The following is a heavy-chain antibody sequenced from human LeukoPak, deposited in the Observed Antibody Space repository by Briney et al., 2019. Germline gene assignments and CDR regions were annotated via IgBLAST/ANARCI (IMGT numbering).Heavy chain of an antibody. Sequence: PSETLSLTCTVSGGSISSYYWSWIRQPPGKGLEWIGYIYYSGSTNYNPSLKSRVTISVDTSKNQFSLKLSSVTAADTAVYYCARDLTRPFTEAGTGGAFDIWGQGTMVTVSS. CDR1: GGSISSYY. J-gene: IGHJ3*02. V-gene: IGHV4-59*01. CDR2: IYYSGST. CDR3: ARDLTRPFTEAGTGGAFDI. D-gene: IGHD6-13*01.